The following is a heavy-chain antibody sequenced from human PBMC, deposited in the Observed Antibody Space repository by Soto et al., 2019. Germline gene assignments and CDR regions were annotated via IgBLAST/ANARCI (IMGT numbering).Heavy chain of an antibody. CDR2: IKQDGSEK. D-gene: IGHD1-20*01. J-gene: IGHJ5*01. V-gene: IGHV3-7*01. Sequence: GGSLRLSCAASGFIFSSYWMSWVRQAPGKGLEWVANIKQDGSEKYYVDSVKGRFTISRDNAKNSLYLQMNSLRAEDTAVYYCAREDKKVDTAKYKWFDSWGQGTLVTVSS. CDR1: GFIFSSYW. CDR3: AREDKKVDTAKYKWFDS.